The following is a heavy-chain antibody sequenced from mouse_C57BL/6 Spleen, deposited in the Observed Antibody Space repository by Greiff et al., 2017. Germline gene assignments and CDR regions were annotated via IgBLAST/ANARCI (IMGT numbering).Heavy chain of an antibody. Sequence: QVHVKQSGAELVRPGASVTLSCKASGYTFTDYEMHWVKQTPVHGLEWIGAIDPETGGTAYNQKFKGKAILTADKSSSTAYMELRSLTSEDSAVYYCTRDGFDYWGQGTTLTVSS. CDR1: GYTFTDYE. V-gene: IGHV1-15*01. J-gene: IGHJ2*01. CDR3: TRDGFDY. CDR2: IDPETGGT. D-gene: IGHD2-3*01.